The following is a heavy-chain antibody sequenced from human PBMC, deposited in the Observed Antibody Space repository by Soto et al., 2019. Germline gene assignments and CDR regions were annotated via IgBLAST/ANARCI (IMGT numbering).Heavy chain of an antibody. CDR2: ISGSGSTT. D-gene: IGHD3-22*01. Sequence: RLSCSATGFTFISCTMTWVRQAPGEGLEWVSGISGSGSTTDYADSVRGRFTISRDNSKNTLYLQMNSLKTEDTAVYYCAKRLGHYDSRNSTGGSWGQGTLVTVYS. V-gene: IGHV3-23*01. CDR1: GFTFISCT. J-gene: IGHJ5*02. CDR3: AKRLGHYDSRNSTGGS.